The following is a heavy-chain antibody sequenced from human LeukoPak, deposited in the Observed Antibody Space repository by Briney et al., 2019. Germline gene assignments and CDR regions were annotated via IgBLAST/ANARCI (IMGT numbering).Heavy chain of an antibody. Sequence: SQTLSLTCAVSGGSISSGGYSWSWIRQPPGKGLEWIVYIYHSGSTYYNPSLKSRVTISVDRSKNQFSLKLSSVTAADTAVYYCARGTTYYYDSSGYFYFDYWGQGTLVTVSS. CDR1: GGSISSGGYS. J-gene: IGHJ4*02. CDR2: IYHSGST. V-gene: IGHV4-30-2*01. CDR3: ARGTTYYYDSSGYFYFDY. D-gene: IGHD3-22*01.